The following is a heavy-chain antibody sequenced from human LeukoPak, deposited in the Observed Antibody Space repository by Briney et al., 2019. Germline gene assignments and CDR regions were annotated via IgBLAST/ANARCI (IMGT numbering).Heavy chain of an antibody. V-gene: IGHV1-18*01. CDR2: ISAYNGNT. CDR3: ARRVRGFIYYYYYMDV. CDR1: GYTFTSYG. J-gene: IGHJ6*03. Sequence: ASVKVSFKASGYTFTSYGISWVRQAPGQGLEWMGWISAYNGNTNYAQKLQGRVTMTTDTSTSTAYMELRSLRSDDTAVYYCARRVRGFIYYYYYMDVWGKGTTVTASS.